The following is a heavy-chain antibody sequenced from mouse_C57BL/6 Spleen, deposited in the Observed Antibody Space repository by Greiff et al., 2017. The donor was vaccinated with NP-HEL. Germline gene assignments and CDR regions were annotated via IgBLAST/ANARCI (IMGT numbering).Heavy chain of an antibody. V-gene: IGHV1-61*01. CDR1: GYTFTSYW. CDR2: IYPSDSET. J-gene: IGHJ2*01. CDR3: ARQDDYGFDY. Sequence: QLQQPGAELVRPGSSVKLSCKASGYTFTSYWMDWVKQRPGQGLEWIGNIYPSDSETHYNQKFKDKATLTVDKSSSTAYMQLSSLTSEDSAVYYCARQDDYGFDYWGQGTTLTVSS. D-gene: IGHD2-4*01.